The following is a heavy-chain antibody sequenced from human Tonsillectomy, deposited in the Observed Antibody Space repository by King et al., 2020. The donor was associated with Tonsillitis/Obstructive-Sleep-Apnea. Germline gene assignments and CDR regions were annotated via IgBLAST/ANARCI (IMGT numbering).Heavy chain of an antibody. CDR2: IWYDGSNK. J-gene: IGHJ4*02. V-gene: IGHV3-33*01. CDR1: GFTFSSYG. CDR3: ARVGYCSITSCLGFDY. D-gene: IGHD2-2*01. Sequence: QLVQSGGGVVQPGRSLRLSCAASGFTFSSYGMHWVRQAPGKGLEWVAVIWYDGSNKYYADSVKGRFTISRDNSKNTLYLQMNSLRAEDTAVYYCARVGYCSITSCLGFDYWGQGTLVTVSS.